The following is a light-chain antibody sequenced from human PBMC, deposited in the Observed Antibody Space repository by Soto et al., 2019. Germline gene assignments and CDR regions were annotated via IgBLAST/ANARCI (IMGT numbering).Light chain of an antibody. CDR3: SSYTGSGTWV. J-gene: IGLJ1*01. CDR1: SSDVGGYHY. V-gene: IGLV2-14*03. CDR2: DVT. Sequence: QSALTQPASVSGSPGQSITMSCTGTSSDVGGYHYVSWYQQHPGKAPKLMIYDVTNRPSGVSNRFSGSKSGNTASLTISGLQAEDEADYFCSSYTGSGTWVFGTGTKLTVL.